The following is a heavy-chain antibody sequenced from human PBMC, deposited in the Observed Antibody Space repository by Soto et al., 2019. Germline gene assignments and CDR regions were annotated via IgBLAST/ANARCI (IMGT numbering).Heavy chain of an antibody. V-gene: IGHV3-13*01. CDR3: ARQASYWHGGGGWFDP. CDR1: GFTFSAFD. J-gene: IGHJ5*02. CDR2: IGTQHDT. D-gene: IGHD2-8*02. Sequence: EVQLVEPGGGLVEPGGSLRLSCAASGFTFSAFDMHWVRQATGKGLEWVAAIGTQHDTYYPDSVKGRFTISRENAKNSLYLQMNRLRAGDTGVYYCARQASYWHGGGGWFDPWGQGTLVTVSS.